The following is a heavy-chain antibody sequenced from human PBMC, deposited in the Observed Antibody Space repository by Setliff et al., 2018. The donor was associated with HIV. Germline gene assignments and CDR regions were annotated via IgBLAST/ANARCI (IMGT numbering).Heavy chain of an antibody. CDR1: GYTFPDYY. J-gene: IGHJ5*02. Sequence: ASVKVSCKVSGYTFPDYYMQWVRQAPGKGLEWMGLIDPDRGDTVYAEKFQGRVTITADRSIDIAYMKLSSLTSEDTAIYYCARGGPGSSFGYDWFDPWGQGTPVTVSS. CDR2: IDPDRGDT. CDR3: ARGGPGSSFGYDWFDP. D-gene: IGHD5-18*01. V-gene: IGHV1-69-2*01.